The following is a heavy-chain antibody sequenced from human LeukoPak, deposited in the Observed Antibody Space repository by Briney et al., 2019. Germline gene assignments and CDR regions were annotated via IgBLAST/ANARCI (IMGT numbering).Heavy chain of an antibody. V-gene: IGHV4-59*08. D-gene: IGHD1-26*01. J-gene: IGHJ4*02. CDR2: IYYSGST. Sequence: SETLSLTCTVSGGSISSYYWSWIRQSPGKGLEWIGYIYYSGSTKYNPSLKSRVTISVDNFRNQFSLKLTSVTAADTAVYFCARHQSGGTFPLDYWGQGTPVTVSS. CDR3: ARHQSGGTFPLDY. CDR1: GGSISSYY.